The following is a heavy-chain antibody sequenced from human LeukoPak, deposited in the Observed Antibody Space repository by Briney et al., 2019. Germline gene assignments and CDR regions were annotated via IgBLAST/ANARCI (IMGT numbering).Heavy chain of an antibody. CDR2: IYYSGST. Sequence: SETLSLTCAVYGGSFSAYYWSWIRRPPGKGLEWIGSIYYSGSTYYNPSLKGRVTISVDTSKNQFSLKLSSVTAADTAVYYCARGSYYGDGFDYWGQGTLVTVSS. J-gene: IGHJ4*02. CDR3: ARGSYYGDGFDY. V-gene: IGHV4-34*01. D-gene: IGHD1-26*01. CDR1: GGSFSAYY.